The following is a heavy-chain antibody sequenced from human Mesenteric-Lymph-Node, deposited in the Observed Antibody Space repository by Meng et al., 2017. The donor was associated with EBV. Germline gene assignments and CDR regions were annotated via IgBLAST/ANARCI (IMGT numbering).Heavy chain of an antibody. CDR3: AKRDGSGPSN. D-gene: IGHD5-24*01. J-gene: IGHJ4*02. V-gene: IGHV3-74*01. CDR1: GFTVTNYW. Sequence: EVQLVESGGGLVQPGGSLRLSCAASGFTVTNYWMHWVRQTPGKGLVWISRIKSDGSSASYADSVKGRFTSSRDNDKNTAYLQMNSMRTEDTAFYYCAKRDGSGPSNWGQGTLVTVAS. CDR2: IKSDGSSA.